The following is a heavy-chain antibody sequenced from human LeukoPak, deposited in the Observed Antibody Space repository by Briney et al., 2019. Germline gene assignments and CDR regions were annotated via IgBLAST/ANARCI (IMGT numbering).Heavy chain of an antibody. CDR2: ISSSGSTI. Sequence: GGSLRLSCAASGFTFSDYYMSWIRQAPGKGLEWVSYISSSGSTIYYADSVKGRFTISRDNAKNSLYLQMNSLRAEDTAVYYYARVLGDDFWSGYLGGAFDIWGQGTMVTVSS. D-gene: IGHD3-3*01. CDR3: ARVLGDDFWSGYLGGAFDI. CDR1: GFTFSDYY. J-gene: IGHJ3*02. V-gene: IGHV3-11*01.